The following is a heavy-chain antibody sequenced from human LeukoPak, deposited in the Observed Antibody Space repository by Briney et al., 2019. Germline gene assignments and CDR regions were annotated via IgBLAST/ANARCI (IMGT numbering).Heavy chain of an antibody. CDR2: ISAYNGNT. J-gene: IGHJ4*02. CDR1: GYTFTSYG. Sequence: GASVKVSCKASGYTFTSYGISWVRQAPGQGLEWMGWISAYNGNTNYAQKLQGRVTMTTDTSTSTAYMELRSLRSDDTAAYYCARDGYYYDSSGHPYYFDYWGQGTLVTVSS. D-gene: IGHD3-22*01. V-gene: IGHV1-18*01. CDR3: ARDGYYYDSSGHPYYFDY.